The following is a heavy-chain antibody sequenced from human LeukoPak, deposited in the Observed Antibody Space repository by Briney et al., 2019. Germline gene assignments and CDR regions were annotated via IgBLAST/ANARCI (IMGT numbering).Heavy chain of an antibody. D-gene: IGHD4-17*01. V-gene: IGHV3-7*05. Sequence: PGGSLRLSCVASGFTFSSYSMSWVRQAPGKGLEWVANINQDGSEKDYVDSVKGRFTISRDNAKNSLYVQMNSLRDEDTAVYYCARRANGDYEDYWGQGTLVTVSS. J-gene: IGHJ4*02. CDR1: GFTFSSYS. CDR3: ARRANGDYEDY. CDR2: INQDGSEK.